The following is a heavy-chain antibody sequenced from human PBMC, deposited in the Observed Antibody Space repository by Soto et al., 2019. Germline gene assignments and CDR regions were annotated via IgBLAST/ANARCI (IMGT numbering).Heavy chain of an antibody. V-gene: IGHV1-3*01. J-gene: IGHJ4*02. CDR3: ARDGAVAGTINFDY. Sequence: GASVKVSCKASAYTFTNYAMHWVRQAPGQRLEWMGWINGGNGNTKYSPKFQDRVTITRDTSASTAYMELSSLRSEDTAVYYCARDGAVAGTINFDYWGQGTLVTVSS. D-gene: IGHD6-19*01. CDR2: INGGNGNT. CDR1: AYTFTNYA.